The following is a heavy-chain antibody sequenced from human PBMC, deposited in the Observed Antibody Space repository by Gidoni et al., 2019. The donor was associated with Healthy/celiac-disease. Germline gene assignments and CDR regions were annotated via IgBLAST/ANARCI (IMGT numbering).Heavy chain of an antibody. J-gene: IGHJ4*02. CDR1: GFTFSSYW. CDR3: ARDRADFWSGYSRGHDY. Sequence: EVQLVESGGGLVQPGGSLRLSCAASGFTFSSYWMHWVRQAPGKGLVWVSRINSDGSSTSYADSVKGRFTISRDNAKNTLYLQMNSLRAEDTAVYYCARDRADFWSGYSRGHDYWGQGTLVTVSS. D-gene: IGHD3-3*01. V-gene: IGHV3-74*01. CDR2: INSDGSST.